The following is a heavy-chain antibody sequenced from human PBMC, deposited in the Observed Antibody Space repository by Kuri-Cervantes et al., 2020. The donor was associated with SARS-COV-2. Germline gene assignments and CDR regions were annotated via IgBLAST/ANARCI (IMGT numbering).Heavy chain of an antibody. J-gene: IGHJ4*02. V-gene: IGHV3-20*04. CDR3: ARITLYGDYFDY. D-gene: IGHD4-17*01. Sequence: GGSLRLSCAASGFIVSSSYMSWVRQAPGKGLEWVSGINWNGGSTGYADSVKGRFTISRDNAKNSLYLQMNSLRAEDTALYYCARITLYGDYFDYWGQGTLVTVSS. CDR2: INWNGGST. CDR1: GFIVSSSY.